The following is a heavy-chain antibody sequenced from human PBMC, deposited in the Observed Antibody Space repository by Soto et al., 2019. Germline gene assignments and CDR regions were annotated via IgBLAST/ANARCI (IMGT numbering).Heavy chain of an antibody. CDR3: ARHLWVGTSWYLGALDI. Sequence: SETLSLTCAVYGGSFSGYYWSWIRRPPGKGLEWIGYIYYSGSTHYNPSLKSRVTISVDTSKNQFSLNLSSVTAADTAVYYCARHLWVGTSWYLGALDIWGQGTMVTVSS. V-gene: IGHV4-59*08. CDR2: IYYSGST. CDR1: GGSFSGYY. J-gene: IGHJ3*02. D-gene: IGHD6-13*01.